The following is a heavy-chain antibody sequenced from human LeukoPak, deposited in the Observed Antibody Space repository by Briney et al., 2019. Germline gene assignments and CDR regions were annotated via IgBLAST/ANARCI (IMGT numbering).Heavy chain of an antibody. V-gene: IGHV1-18*04. CDR1: GYTFTSYG. CDR3: ARDEGGSSSQVYYYYYYYMDV. D-gene: IGHD6-13*01. Sequence: ASVKVSFKASGYTFTSYGISWVRQAPGQGLEWMGWISAYNGNTNYAQKLQGRVTMTTDTSTSTAYLELRSLRSDDTAVYYCARDEGGSSSQVYYYYYYYMDVWGKGTTVTVSS. J-gene: IGHJ6*03. CDR2: ISAYNGNT.